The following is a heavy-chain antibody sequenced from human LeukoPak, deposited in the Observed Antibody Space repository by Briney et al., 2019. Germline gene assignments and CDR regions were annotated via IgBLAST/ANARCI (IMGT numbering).Heavy chain of an antibody. D-gene: IGHD5-12*01. Sequence: GGSLRLSCVASGFTFSTYGMSWVRQAPGKGLEWVSAISNSGDNTYYADSVKGRFTISRGNSKNTLYLQMNSLRAEDTAVYYCAKGGYSGYEPYYYYYYMDVWGKGTTVTVSS. V-gene: IGHV3-23*01. J-gene: IGHJ6*03. CDR2: ISNSGDNT. CDR3: AKGGYSGYEPYYYYYYMDV. CDR1: GFTFSTYG.